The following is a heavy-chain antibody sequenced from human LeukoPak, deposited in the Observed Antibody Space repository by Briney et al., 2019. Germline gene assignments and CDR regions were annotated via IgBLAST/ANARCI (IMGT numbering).Heavy chain of an antibody. J-gene: IGHJ4*02. V-gene: IGHV3-23*01. Sequence: TGGSLRLSCAASGFTFSSFAMSWVRQAPGKGLEWVSAISGSGSSTYHADSVKGRFTISRDNSKNTLYLQMNSLRAEDTAVYYCAKRDDLWSGYFDYWGQGTQVTVSS. CDR3: AKRDDLWSGYFDY. D-gene: IGHD3-3*01. CDR2: ISGSGSST. CDR1: GFTFSSFA.